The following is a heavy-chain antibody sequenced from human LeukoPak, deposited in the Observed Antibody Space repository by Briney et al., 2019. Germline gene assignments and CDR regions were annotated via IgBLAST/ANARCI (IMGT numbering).Heavy chain of an antibody. CDR1: GGSINSYY. Sequence: SETLSPTCTVSGGSINSYYWSWIRQPPGQGLEWIGQIYYSGSTNYNPSLNSRVTISVDTSKNQFSLILSSVTAADTAVYYCARRQYYDSSGYWYYFDYWGQGTLVTVSS. D-gene: IGHD3-22*01. V-gene: IGHV4-59*08. CDR3: ARRQYYDSSGYWYYFDY. CDR2: IYYSGST. J-gene: IGHJ4*02.